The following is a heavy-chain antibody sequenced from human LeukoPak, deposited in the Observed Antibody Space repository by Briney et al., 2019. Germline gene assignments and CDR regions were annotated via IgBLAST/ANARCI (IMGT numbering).Heavy chain of an antibody. CDR1: GGSLSGYY. CDR3: ARGVCTTGYCDATFDY. V-gene: IGHV4-34*01. Sequence: SETLSLTCAVYGGSLSGYYWSWIRQPPGKGLAWIGEVNHSGSTNYNPSLKSRVTISLDTSKNQFSLKLNSVTAADTAVYYCARGVCTTGYCDATFDYWGQGTLVTVSS. D-gene: IGHD3-9*01. J-gene: IGHJ4*02. CDR2: VNHSGST.